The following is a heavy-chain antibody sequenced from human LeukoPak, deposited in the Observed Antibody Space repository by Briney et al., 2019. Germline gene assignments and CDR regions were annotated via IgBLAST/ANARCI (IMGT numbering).Heavy chain of an antibody. CDR1: GYTFTSYG. D-gene: IGHD3-22*01. V-gene: IGHV1-18*01. Sequence: GASVKVSCKASGYTFTSYGISWVRQAPGQGLEWMGWISAYNGNTNYAQKLQGRVTMTTDTSTSTAYMELRSLRSEETAVYYCARDYYDSSGVPTQFDPWGQGTLVTVSS. CDR2: ISAYNGNT. CDR3: ARDYYDSSGVPTQFDP. J-gene: IGHJ5*02.